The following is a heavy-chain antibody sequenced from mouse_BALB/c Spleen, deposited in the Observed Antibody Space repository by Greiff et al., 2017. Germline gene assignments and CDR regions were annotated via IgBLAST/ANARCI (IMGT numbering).Heavy chain of an antibody. CDR3: AGDRRIPYDDRFVDAMDY. CDR1: GFSLTGYG. Sequence: QVQLKQSGPGLVAPSQSLSITCTVSGFSLTGYGVNWVRQPPGKGLEWLGMIWGDGSTDYNSALKSRLSISKDNSTSQVFLKMNSLQTDDTARYYCAGDRRIPYDDRFVDAMDYWGQGTSVTVSS. J-gene: IGHJ4*01. V-gene: IGHV2-6-7*01. D-gene: IGHD2-3*01. CDR2: IWGDGST.